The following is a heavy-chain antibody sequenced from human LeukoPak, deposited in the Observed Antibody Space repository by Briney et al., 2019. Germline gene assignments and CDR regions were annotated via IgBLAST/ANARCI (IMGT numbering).Heavy chain of an antibody. V-gene: IGHV7-4-1*02. J-gene: IGHJ4*02. CDR3: ARAYQRLGELSLPNY. CDR2: IHPSTGNP. D-gene: IGHD3-16*02. CDR1: GYTFTNYA. Sequence: GASVKVSCKASGYTFTNYAMNWVRQAPGQGPEWMGWIHPSTGNPTYAQGFTGRFVFSLDTSVSTTYLQISSLKAEDTAVYYCARAYQRLGELSLPNYWGQGTLVTVSS.